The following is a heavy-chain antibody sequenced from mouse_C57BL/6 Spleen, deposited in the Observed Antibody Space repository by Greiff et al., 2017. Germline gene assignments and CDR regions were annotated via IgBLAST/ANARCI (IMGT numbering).Heavy chain of an antibody. CDR1: GYTFPSYW. CDR3: ARYYDYGYWYFDV. D-gene: IGHD2-4*01. CDR2: IDPSDSYT. Sequence: QVQLQQPGAELVMPGASVKLSCKASGYTFPSYWMHWVKQRPGQGLEWIGEIDPSDSYTNYNQKFKGKSTLTVDKSSSTAYMQLSSLTSEDSAVYYCARYYDYGYWYFDVWGTGTTVTVSS. V-gene: IGHV1-69*01. J-gene: IGHJ1*03.